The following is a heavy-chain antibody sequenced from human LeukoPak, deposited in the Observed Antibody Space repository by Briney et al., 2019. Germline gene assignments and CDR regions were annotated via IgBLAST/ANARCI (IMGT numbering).Heavy chain of an antibody. J-gene: IGHJ3*02. D-gene: IGHD1-1*01. Sequence: GESLKISCKGSGYSFTSYWIAWVRQMPGKGLEWMGIIYPGDSDTRYSPSFQGQVTISADKSITTAYLQWSSLKASDTAMYYCARLPYNVDPDAFDIWGQGTMVTVSS. CDR2: IYPGDSDT. CDR1: GYSFTSYW. CDR3: ARLPYNVDPDAFDI. V-gene: IGHV5-51*01.